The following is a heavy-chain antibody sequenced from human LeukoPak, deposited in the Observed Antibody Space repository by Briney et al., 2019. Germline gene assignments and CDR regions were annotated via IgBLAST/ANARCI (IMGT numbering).Heavy chain of an antibody. V-gene: IGHV4-59*08. Sequence: SETLSLTCTVSGGSTSSYYWSWIRQPPGKGLEWIGYIYYSGSTNYNPSLKSRVTISVDTSKNQFSLKLSSVTAADTAVYYCARQKGYYGSGSYRYYFDYWGQGTLVTVSS. CDR2: IYYSGST. CDR1: GGSTSSYY. J-gene: IGHJ4*02. D-gene: IGHD3-10*01. CDR3: ARQKGYYGSGSYRYYFDY.